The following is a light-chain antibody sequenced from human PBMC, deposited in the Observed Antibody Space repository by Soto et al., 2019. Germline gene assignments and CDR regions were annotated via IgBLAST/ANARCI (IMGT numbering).Light chain of an antibody. J-gene: IGKJ1*01. V-gene: IGKV3-15*01. CDR3: QQYNNWPPWT. CDR1: QSVSSSY. Sequence: EIVLTQSPGTLSLSPGERATLSCRASQSVSSSYLAWYQQKPGQAPRLLIYGASTRATGIPARFSGSGSGTEFTVTISSLQSEDFAVYYCQQYNNWPPWTFGQGTKVDIK. CDR2: GAS.